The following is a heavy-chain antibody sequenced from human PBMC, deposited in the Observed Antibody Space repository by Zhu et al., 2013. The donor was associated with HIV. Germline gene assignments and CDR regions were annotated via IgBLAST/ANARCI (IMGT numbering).Heavy chain of an antibody. CDR3: ARGGAMGGSYRTWFDP. J-gene: IGHJ5*02. V-gene: IGHV1-8*01. Sequence: QVQLVQSGSEVKKPGASVKVSCKSSGYTFGSYEINWLRQATGQGPEWIGWMNPNSGNRDYAQKFQGRVTITMTSSISTVYMELSSLRSDDTAIYYCARGGAMGGSYRTWFDPWGQGTLVTVSS. CDR2: MNPNSGNR. CDR1: GYTFGSYE. D-gene: IGHD1-26*01.